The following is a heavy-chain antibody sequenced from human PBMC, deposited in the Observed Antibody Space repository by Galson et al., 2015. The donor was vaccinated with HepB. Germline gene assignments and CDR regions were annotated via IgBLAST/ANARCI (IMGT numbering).Heavy chain of an antibody. CDR2: ISYDGSNK. Sequence: SLRLSCAASGFTFSSYGMHWVRQAPGKGLEWVAVISYDGSNKYYADSVKGRFTISRDSSKNTLYLQMNSLRAEDTAVYYCAKGEREYNGYEFDYWGQGTLVTVSS. D-gene: IGHD5-12*01. J-gene: IGHJ4*02. V-gene: IGHV3-30*18. CDR1: GFTFSSYG. CDR3: AKGEREYNGYEFDY.